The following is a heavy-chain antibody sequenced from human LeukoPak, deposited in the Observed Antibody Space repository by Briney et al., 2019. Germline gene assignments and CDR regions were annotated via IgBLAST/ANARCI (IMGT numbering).Heavy chain of an antibody. J-gene: IGHJ4*02. V-gene: IGHV1-18*01. D-gene: IGHD2-8*01. CDR3: AGSLGYCTSNVCYLKY. CDR2: ISAQHGQT. CDR1: GYSENFYG. Sequence: ASVKVSCKTSGYSENFYGITWVRQVAGQGLEWMGWISAQHGQTEYAPNSQDRVTMTTDTYTNTAYMELRSLRSDDTAVYYCAGSLGYCTSNVCYLKYWGQGTLVTVSS.